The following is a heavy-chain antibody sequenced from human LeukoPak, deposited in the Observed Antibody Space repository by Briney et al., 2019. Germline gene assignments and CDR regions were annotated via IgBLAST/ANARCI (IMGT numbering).Heavy chain of an antibody. CDR2: IYYSGST. D-gene: IGHD2-2*01. V-gene: IGHV4-59*12. J-gene: IGHJ5*02. CDR3: ARDRSTTTGRFDP. CDR1: GGSISSYY. Sequence: SETLSLTCTVSGGSISSYYWSWIRQPPGKGLEWIGYIYYSGSTNYSPSLKSRVTISVDTSKNQFSLKLSSVTAAGTAVYYCARDRSTTTGRFDPWGQGTLVTVSS.